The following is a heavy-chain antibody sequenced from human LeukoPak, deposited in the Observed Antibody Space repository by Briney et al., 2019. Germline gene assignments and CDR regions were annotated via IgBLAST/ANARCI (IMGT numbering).Heavy chain of an antibody. CDR1: GGTFSSYA. CDR2: IIPIFGTA. J-gene: IGHJ6*03. CDR3: ARVCVRVDSSGLRWDYYMDV. V-gene: IGHV1-69*13. D-gene: IGHD3-22*01. Sequence: ASVKVSCKASGGTFSSYAISWVRQAPGQGLEWMGGIIPIFGTANYAQKFQGRVTITADESTSTAYMELSSLRSEDTAVYYCARVCVRVDSSGLRWDYYMDVWGKGTTVTISS.